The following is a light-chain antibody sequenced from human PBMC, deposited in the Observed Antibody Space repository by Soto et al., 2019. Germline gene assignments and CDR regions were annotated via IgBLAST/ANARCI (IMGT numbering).Light chain of an antibody. CDR3: SSYTNTGILV. CDR2: DVS. J-gene: IGLJ2*01. V-gene: IGLV2-14*01. CDR1: SSDVGGYYY. Sequence: QSVLTQPASVSGSPGQSITISCSGTSSDVGGYYYVSWYQQHPGKAPKLMIFDVSNRPAGVSDRFSGSKSGTTASLAISGLQAEDEADYYCSSYTNTGILVFGGGTKVTVL.